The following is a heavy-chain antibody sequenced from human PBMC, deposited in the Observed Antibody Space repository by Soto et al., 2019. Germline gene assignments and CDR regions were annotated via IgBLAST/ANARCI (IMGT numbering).Heavy chain of an antibody. CDR2: INPSSGRT. J-gene: IGHJ6*02. V-gene: IGHV1-46*01. D-gene: IGHD1-26*01. CDR3: ARAVGINHYYYYGMDA. Sequence: QVQLVQSGAEVKKPGASVKVYCKASGYTFASYYMHWVRQAPGQGLEWMGIINPSSGRTSYPQKFQGRVTMTGDTSPSTVYMELSSLRSEDTAVYYCARAVGINHYYYYGMDAWGQGTTVTVSS. CDR1: GYTFASYY.